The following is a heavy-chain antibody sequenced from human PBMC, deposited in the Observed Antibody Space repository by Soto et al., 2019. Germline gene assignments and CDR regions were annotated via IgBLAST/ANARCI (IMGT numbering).Heavy chain of an antibody. Sequence: QVQLVQSGAEVKKPGASVKVSCKASGYTFTSYDINWVRQATGQGLEWVGWMNPNSGNTGYAQKFQGRVTMTRNTSISTAYMELSILRSEDTAVYYCASGADNYGSGSYYNVLDYWGQGTLVTVSS. CDR2: MNPNSGNT. CDR1: GYTFTSYD. J-gene: IGHJ4*02. V-gene: IGHV1-8*01. CDR3: ASGADNYGSGSYYNVLDY. D-gene: IGHD3-10*01.